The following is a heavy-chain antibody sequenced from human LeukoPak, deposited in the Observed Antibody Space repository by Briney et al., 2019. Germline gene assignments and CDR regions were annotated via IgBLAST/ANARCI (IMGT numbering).Heavy chain of an antibody. V-gene: IGHV3-23*01. CDR1: GFTFSSYA. CDR3: AKDSGKQWLVPDYYYYMDV. CDR2: ISGSGGST. J-gene: IGHJ6*03. D-gene: IGHD6-19*01. Sequence: PGGSLRLSCAASGFTFSSYAMSWVRQAPGKGLEWVSAISGSGGSTYYADSVKGRFTISRDNSKNTLYLQMNSLRAEDTAVYYCAKDSGKQWLVPDYYYYMDVWGKGTTVTVSS.